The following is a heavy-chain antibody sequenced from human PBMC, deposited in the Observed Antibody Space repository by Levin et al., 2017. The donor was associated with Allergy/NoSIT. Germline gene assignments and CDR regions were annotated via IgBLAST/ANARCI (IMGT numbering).Heavy chain of an antibody. CDR3: ARDLVYRGYSYGYFV. CDR2: IWYDGRNK. Sequence: GESLKISCAASGFTFSTYGMHWVRQAPGKGLEWVAVIWYDGRNKYYADSVKGRFTISRDNSNNTLYLQMSSLRAEDTAVYYCARDLVYRGYSYGYFVWGQGTLVTVSS. CDR1: GFTFSTYG. V-gene: IGHV3-33*01. D-gene: IGHD5-18*01. J-gene: IGHJ4*02.